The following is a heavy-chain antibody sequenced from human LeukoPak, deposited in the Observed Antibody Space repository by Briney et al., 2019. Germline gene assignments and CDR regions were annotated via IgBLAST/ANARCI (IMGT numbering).Heavy chain of an antibody. CDR3: ARGLRFGESYYMDV. Sequence: PSETLSLTCTVSGGSISSYYWSWIRQPPGKGLEWIGYIYYSGSTNYNPSLKSRVTISVDTSKNQFSLKLSSVTAADTAVYYCARGLRFGESYYMDVWGKGTTVTVSS. V-gene: IGHV4-59*01. CDR1: GGSISSYY. D-gene: IGHD3-10*01. CDR2: IYYSGST. J-gene: IGHJ6*03.